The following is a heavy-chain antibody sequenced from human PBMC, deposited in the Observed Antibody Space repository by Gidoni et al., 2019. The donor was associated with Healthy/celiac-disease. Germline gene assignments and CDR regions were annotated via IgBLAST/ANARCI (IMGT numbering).Heavy chain of an antibody. CDR2: IIPIFGTA. D-gene: IGHD4-17*01. V-gene: IGHV1-69*01. J-gene: IGHJ4*02. CDR3: ARDSGTTVVTSEVLYRDYFDY. Sequence: QVQLVQSGAEVKKPGSSVKVSCKASVGTFSSYAISWVRQAPGQGLEWMGGIIPIFGTANYAQKFQGRVTITADESTSTAYMELSSLRSEDTAVYYCARDSGTTVVTSEVLYRDYFDYWGQGTLVTVSS. CDR1: VGTFSSYA.